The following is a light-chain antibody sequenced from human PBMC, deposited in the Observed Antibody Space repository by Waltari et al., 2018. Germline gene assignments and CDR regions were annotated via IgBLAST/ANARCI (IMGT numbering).Light chain of an antibody. Sequence: EIVLTQSPATLSLSPGERATLSCRASQSVSSYLAWYQQKPGQAPRLLIYDASNRATGIPARFSGSGSGTDFTLTISSLEPEDFATYCCQASYTTPYSFGQGTKVEIK. CDR1: QSVSSY. CDR2: DAS. V-gene: IGKV3-11*01. J-gene: IGKJ2*03. CDR3: QASYTTPYS.